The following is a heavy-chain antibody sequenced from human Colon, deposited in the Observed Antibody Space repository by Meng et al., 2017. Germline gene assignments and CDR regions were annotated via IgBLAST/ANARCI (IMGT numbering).Heavy chain of an antibody. D-gene: IGHD4-17*01. CDR3: ARDRKHYGERGWFDP. J-gene: IGHJ5*02. Sequence: VQLEESGPGLVKPSGTLSLTCAVSSGSISSSNWWSWVRQPPGKGLEWIGEISQSGTTYYNPSLKSRVTITGDWSKNQFSLNLSSVTAADTAVYYCARDRKHYGERGWFDPWGQGTLVTVSS. V-gene: IGHV4-4*02. CDR2: ISQSGTT. CDR1: SGSISSSNW.